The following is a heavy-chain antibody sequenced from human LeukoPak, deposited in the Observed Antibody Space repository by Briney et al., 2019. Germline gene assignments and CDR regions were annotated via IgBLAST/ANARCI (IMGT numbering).Heavy chain of an antibody. CDR3: AKRGDSGSYHYYYYGMDV. D-gene: IGHD1-26*01. CDR1: GFTFSSYA. V-gene: IGHV3-23*01. CDR2: ISGSGGST. J-gene: IGHJ6*02. Sequence: PGASLRLSCAASGFTFSSYAMSWVRQAPGKGLEWVSAISGSGGSTYYADSVKGRFTISRDNSKNTLYLQMNSLRAEDTAVYYCAKRGDSGSYHYYYYGMDVWGQGTTLTVSS.